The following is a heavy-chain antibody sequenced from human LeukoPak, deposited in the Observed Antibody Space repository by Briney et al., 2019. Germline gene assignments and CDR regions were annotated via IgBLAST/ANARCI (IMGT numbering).Heavy chain of an antibody. J-gene: IGHJ6*02. CDR1: GFTLSSYW. D-gene: IGHD3-9*01. CDR3: AKDGLRYFDWPGASGMDV. V-gene: IGHV3-74*01. Sequence: GGSLRLSCAASGFTLSSYWMHWVRQAPGKGLVWVSRINSDGSSTSYADSVKGRFTISRDNSKNTLYLQMNSLRAEDTAVYYCAKDGLRYFDWPGASGMDVWGQGTTVTVSS. CDR2: INSDGSST.